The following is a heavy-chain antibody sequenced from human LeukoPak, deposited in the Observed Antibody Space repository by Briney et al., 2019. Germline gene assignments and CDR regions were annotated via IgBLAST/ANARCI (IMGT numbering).Heavy chain of an antibody. Sequence: GGSLRLSCAASGFNFSIYWMSWVRQAPGKRLEWVANIKQDGSEKFYVDSVKGRFTISRDNAKNSLYLQMNSLRAEDTAVYYCAYDSAIVVVRAADDAFDIWGQGTMVTVSS. CDR2: IKQDGSEK. V-gene: IGHV3-7*03. CDR1: GFNFSIYW. CDR3: AYDSAIVVVRAADDAFDI. D-gene: IGHD2-2*01. J-gene: IGHJ3*02.